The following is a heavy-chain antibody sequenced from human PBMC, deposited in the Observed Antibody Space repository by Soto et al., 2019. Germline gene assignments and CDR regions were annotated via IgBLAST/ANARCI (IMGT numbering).Heavy chain of an antibody. Sequence: SETLSLTCAVYGGSLSGYYWSWLRQPPGKGLEWIGEINHSGGTNYNPSLKSRVATSVDTSKNQFSLKVSSVTAADTAVYYCARTGASTSLSFFDNWGQGTLVTVPQ. D-gene: IGHD3-16*01. CDR3: ARTGASTSLSFFDN. J-gene: IGHJ4*02. V-gene: IGHV4-34*01. CDR1: GGSLSGYY. CDR2: INHSGGT.